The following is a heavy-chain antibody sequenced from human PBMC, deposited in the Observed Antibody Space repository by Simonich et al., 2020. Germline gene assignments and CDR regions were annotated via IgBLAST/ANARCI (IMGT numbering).Heavy chain of an antibody. CDR1: GLTFSSYW. CDR2: INSDGSST. J-gene: IGHJ2*01. V-gene: IGHV3-74*01. CDR3: AREAGDLWYFDL. Sequence: EVQLVESGGGLVQPGGSLRLSCAASGLTFSSYWMHWVRQAPGKGRVGVSSINSDGSSTRYADSVKGRFTISRDNAKNTLYLKMNSLRAEDTAVYYCAREAGDLWYFDLWGRGTLVTVSS. D-gene: IGHD7-27*01.